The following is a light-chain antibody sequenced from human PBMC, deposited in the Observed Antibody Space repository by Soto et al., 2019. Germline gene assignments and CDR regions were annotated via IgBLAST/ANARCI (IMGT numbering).Light chain of an antibody. Sequence: EVVLTQSPATLSLSPGERATLSCRASQTVFNYLAWYQQKPGQAPRLLIYDTFNKATGVPARFSGSGSGTDFTLTINSLEPEDFAVYYCQQRSKWPWTRGQGTKVEVK. V-gene: IGKV3-11*01. CDR2: DTF. J-gene: IGKJ1*01. CDR3: QQRSKWPWT. CDR1: QTVFNY.